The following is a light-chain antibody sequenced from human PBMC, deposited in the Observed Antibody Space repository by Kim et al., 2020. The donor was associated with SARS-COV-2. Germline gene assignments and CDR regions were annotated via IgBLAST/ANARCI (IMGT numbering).Light chain of an antibody. J-gene: IGLJ1*01. CDR3: AAWDASPNLYV. CDR2: SDD. Sequence: QSVLTQPPSASGPPGQRVTISCSGSGSNIGSNFVTWYQQLPGTAPKLLIHSDDQRPSGVPDRFSASRFGTSASLTISGLQSEDESDYCCAAWDASPNLYVFGPGTKVTVL. V-gene: IGLV1-44*01. CDR1: GSNIGSNF.